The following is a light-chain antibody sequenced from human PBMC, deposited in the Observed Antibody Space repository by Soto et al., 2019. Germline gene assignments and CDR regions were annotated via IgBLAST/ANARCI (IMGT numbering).Light chain of an antibody. Sequence: EIVLTQSPATLSLSRGERATLSCRASQSVTNSLAWYQQQPGQAPRLLIYHASNRATGVPARFSGSGSGTDFTLTISSLEPADFAVYYCQQRRTFGQGAKVDIK. CDR2: HAS. J-gene: IGKJ1*01. CDR1: QSVTNS. CDR3: QQRRT. V-gene: IGKV3-11*01.